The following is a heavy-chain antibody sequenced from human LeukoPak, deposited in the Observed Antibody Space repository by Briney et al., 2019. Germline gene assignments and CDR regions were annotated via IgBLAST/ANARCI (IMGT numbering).Heavy chain of an antibody. V-gene: IGHV3-48*01. D-gene: IGHD3-10*01. CDR2: ISSASNTI. CDR3: ARDGWFGDNNWFDP. Sequence: PGESLTLSCAASGFTFSSYSMNWVRQAPGKGLEWVSYISSASNTIYYADSVKGRFTISRDNAKNSLYLQMNSLRAEDTAMYYCARDGWFGDNNWFDPWGQGTLVTVSS. J-gene: IGHJ5*02. CDR1: GFTFSSYS.